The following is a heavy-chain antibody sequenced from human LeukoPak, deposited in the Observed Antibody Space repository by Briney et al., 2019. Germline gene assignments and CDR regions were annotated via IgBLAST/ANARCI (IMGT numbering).Heavy chain of an antibody. CDR3: ARAKSDYYYGSGSYYLGDAFDI. CDR2: IYTSGST. CDR1: GGSISSYY. V-gene: IGHV4-4*07. J-gene: IGHJ3*02. D-gene: IGHD3-10*01. Sequence: SETLSLTCTVSGGSISSYYWSWIRQPAGKGLEWIGRIYTSGSTNYNPSLKSRVTMSVDTSKNQFSLKLSSVTAADTAVYYCARAKSDYYYGSGSYYLGDAFDIWGQGTMVTVSS.